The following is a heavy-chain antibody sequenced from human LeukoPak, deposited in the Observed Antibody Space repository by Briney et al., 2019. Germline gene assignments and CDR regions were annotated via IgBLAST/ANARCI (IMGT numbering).Heavy chain of an antibody. CDR2: TDHSGTT. Sequence: SETLSLTCAVYGGSFSGYFWSWIRQTPGKGLEWIGETDHSGTTNYNPSLKSRVIISPDTSKSQFSLKVNSVTAADTAVYHCARAYKASPLHNAIDSWGQGTLVTVSS. J-gene: IGHJ4*02. CDR3: ARAYKASPLHNAIDS. V-gene: IGHV4-34*01. CDR1: GGSFSGYF. D-gene: IGHD1-14*01.